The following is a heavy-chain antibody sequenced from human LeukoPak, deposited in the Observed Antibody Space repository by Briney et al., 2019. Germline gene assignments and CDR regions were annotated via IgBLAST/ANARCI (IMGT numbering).Heavy chain of an antibody. J-gene: IGHJ6*03. Sequence: ASVKVSCKASGYTFSNYYMHWVRQAPGQGLEWMGIINPNDGSTSYAQRFQGRVTMTRDTSTSTFYMELSTLRYGDTAVYYCARGSYYYMDVWVTGTTVTISS. CDR3: ARGSYYYMDV. V-gene: IGHV1-46*01. CDR1: GYTFSNYY. CDR2: INPNDGST.